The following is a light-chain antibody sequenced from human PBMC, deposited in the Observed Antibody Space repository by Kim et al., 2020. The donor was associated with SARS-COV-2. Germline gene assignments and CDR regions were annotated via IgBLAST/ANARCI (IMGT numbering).Light chain of an antibody. J-gene: IGLJ1*01. CDR3: SSYTSSSTFYV. V-gene: IGLV2-14*03. CDR2: DVS. Sequence: QSITISCTVTSSDVGVYTYDSWYQQHPGKAPKLMIYDVSNRPSGVSNRFSGSKPGHTSSLTISGLQAEDEADYYFSSYTSSSTFYVFGTGTKVTVL. CDR1: SSDVGVYTY.